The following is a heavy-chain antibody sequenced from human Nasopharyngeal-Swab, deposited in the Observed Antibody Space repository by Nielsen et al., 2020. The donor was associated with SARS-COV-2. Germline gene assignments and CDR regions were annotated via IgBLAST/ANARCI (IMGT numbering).Heavy chain of an antibody. CDR3: ARGPRLLRFLEWLFSLDAFDI. D-gene: IGHD3-3*01. CDR2: IWYDGSNK. CDR1: GFTFSSYG. J-gene: IGHJ3*02. Sequence: GGSLRLSCAASGFTFSSYGMHWVRQAPGKGLEWVAVIWYDGSNKYYADSVKGRFTISRDNSKNTLYLQMNSLKAEDTAVYYCARGPRLLRFLEWLFSLDAFDIWGQGTMVNVSS. V-gene: IGHV3-33*01.